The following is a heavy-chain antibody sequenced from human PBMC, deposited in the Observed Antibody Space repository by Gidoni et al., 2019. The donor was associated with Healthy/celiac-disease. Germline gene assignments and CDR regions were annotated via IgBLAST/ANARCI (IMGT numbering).Heavy chain of an antibody. V-gene: IGHV2-70*04. CDR3: ARTQLRGGWAFDI. D-gene: IGHD4-17*01. Sequence: LARIDWDDDKFYSTSLKTRLTISKDTSKNQVVLTMTNMDPVDTATYYCARTQLRGGWAFDIWGQGTMVTVSS. J-gene: IGHJ3*02. CDR2: IDWDDDK.